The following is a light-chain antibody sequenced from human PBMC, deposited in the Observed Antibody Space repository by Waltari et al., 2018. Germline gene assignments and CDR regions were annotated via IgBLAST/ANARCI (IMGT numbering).Light chain of an antibody. Sequence: QMTQSPFFLPASAADRVTITCRASQSISSYLNWYQQKPGKAPKLLIYAASSLQSGVPSRFSVSGSGTDFTLTISSLQPEDFATYYCQQSYSTPRTFGQGTKVEIK. CDR2: AAS. CDR1: QSISSY. V-gene: IGKV1-39*01. J-gene: IGKJ1*01. CDR3: QQSYSTPRT.